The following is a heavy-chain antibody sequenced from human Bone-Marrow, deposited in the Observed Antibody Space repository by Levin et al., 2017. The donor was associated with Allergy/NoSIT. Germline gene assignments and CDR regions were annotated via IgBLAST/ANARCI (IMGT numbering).Heavy chain of an antibody. D-gene: IGHD3-22*01. J-gene: IGHJ5*02. CDR1: GASVSSNSAA. V-gene: IGHV6-1*01. CDR2: TYYRSKWYN. Sequence: SETLSLTCAISGASVSSNSAAWNWIRQSPSRGLEWLGRTYYRSKWYNDYAVSVKSRITINPDTSKNQFSLQLNSVTPEDTAVYYCAREGLEWLLLDNWFDPWGQGTLVTVSS. CDR3: AREGLEWLLLDNWFDP.